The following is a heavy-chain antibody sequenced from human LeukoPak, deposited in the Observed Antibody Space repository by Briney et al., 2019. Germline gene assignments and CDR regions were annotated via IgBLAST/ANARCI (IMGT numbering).Heavy chain of an antibody. J-gene: IGHJ6*03. CDR3: ARGGPFRGRFSYYYMDV. V-gene: IGHV1-18*01. CDR1: GYTFTSYG. D-gene: IGHD3-10*01. Sequence: ASVKVSCKASGYTFTSYGISWVRQAPGQGLEWMGWISAYNGNTNYAQKLQGRVTMTTDTSTSTAYMELRSLRSDDTAVYYCARGGPFRGRFSYYYMDVWGKGTTVTISS. CDR2: ISAYNGNT.